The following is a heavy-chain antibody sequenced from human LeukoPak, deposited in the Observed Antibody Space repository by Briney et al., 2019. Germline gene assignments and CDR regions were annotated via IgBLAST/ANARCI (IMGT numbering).Heavy chain of an antibody. Sequence: PGESLRLSCATSGFTFDSHWMTWVRQVPGKGLQWVASIRQDGNMKYYVDSVQGRFTISRDNAMNSLYLQMNSLRAEDTAVYYCARWSHDSSGYYWISSWGQGTLVTVSS. D-gene: IGHD3-22*01. CDR2: IRQDGNMK. CDR3: ARWSHDSSGYYWISS. V-gene: IGHV3-7*01. J-gene: IGHJ5*02. CDR1: GFTFDSHW.